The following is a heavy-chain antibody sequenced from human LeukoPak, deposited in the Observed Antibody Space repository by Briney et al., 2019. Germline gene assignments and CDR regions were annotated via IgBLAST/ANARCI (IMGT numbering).Heavy chain of an antibody. D-gene: IGHD1-1*01. J-gene: IGHJ6*03. CDR3: ARDFSPGGVPGRGTLPLKNHYSYHMDD. Sequence: GASVKVSCKASGYSFTGFYMHWLRQAPGHGLEWMGVINPRGGSTNYALKYQGRITMTRDLSTSTVHMELSSLRSEDTAVYYCARDFSPGGVPGRGTLPLKNHYSYHMDDWGAGTTVTVSS. CDR1: GYSFTGFY. CDR2: INPRGGST. V-gene: IGHV1-46*01.